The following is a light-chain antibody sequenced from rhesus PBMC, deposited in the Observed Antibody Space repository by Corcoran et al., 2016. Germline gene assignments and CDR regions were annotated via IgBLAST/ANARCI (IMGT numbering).Light chain of an antibody. CDR1: QSLLYSSNNKNY. CDR2: WAS. Sequence: DIVMTQSPDSLAVSLGERVTINCKSSQSLLYSSNNKNYLAWYQQKTGQAPKLLIYWASTRESGVPNRFSGSGSGTDFPLTISGLQAEDVAVYYCQQYYSSPYSFGQGTKVEIK. V-gene: IGKV4-1*01. J-gene: IGKJ2*01. CDR3: QQYYSSPYS.